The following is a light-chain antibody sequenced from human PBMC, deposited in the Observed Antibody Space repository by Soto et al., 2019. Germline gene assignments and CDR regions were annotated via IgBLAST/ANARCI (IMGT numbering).Light chain of an antibody. J-gene: IGLJ1*01. Sequence: QSVLTQPASVSGSPGQSITISFTVTSSDVGAYNYVSWFQQHPGKAPTLIISEVSNRPSGVSNRFSGSKSGNAASLTISGLQAEDEADYFCFSFTTDWTHVFGTGTKVTVL. CDR3: FSFTTDWTHV. CDR2: EVS. CDR1: SSDVGAYNY. V-gene: IGLV2-14*01.